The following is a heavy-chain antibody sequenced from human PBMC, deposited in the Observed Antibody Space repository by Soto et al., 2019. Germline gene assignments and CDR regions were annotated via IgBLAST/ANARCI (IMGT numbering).Heavy chain of an antibody. CDR1: GFTFSSYA. CDR2: ISGSGGST. CDR3: AKDGGVLLWCGEFWNWFDP. V-gene: IGHV3-23*01. J-gene: IGHJ5*02. Sequence: EVQLLESGGGLVQPGGSLRLSCAASGFTFSSYAMSWVRQAPGKGLEWVSAISGSGGSTYYADSVKGRFTISRDNSKNTLYLQMNSLRAEDTAVYDCAKDGGVLLWCGEFWNWFDPWGQGTLVTVSS. D-gene: IGHD3-10*01.